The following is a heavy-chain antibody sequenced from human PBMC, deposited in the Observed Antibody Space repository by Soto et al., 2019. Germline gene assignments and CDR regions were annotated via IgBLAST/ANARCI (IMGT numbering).Heavy chain of an antibody. CDR2: IHSSGST. CDR1: GVSVRSDNYY. Sequence: QVQLQESGPGLVKPWETLSLTCNVSGVSVRSDNYYWSWIRQPPGKGLEWIAYIHSSGSTNYNPSLKSRVTISLDLSRNQFSLRLASVTAADTAVYYCARALYPLTGGIDSWGQGTLVTVSS. D-gene: IGHD2-2*01. V-gene: IGHV4-61*01. CDR3: ARALYPLTGGIDS. J-gene: IGHJ4*02.